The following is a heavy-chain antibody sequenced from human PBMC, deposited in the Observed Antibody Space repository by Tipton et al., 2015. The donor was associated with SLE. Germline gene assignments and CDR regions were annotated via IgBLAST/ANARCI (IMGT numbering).Heavy chain of an antibody. CDR3: ASGERVRGVSYYSYYMDV. CDR2: IYYSGST. Sequence: TLSLTCTVSGGSISSGVYYWSWIRQHPGKGLEWIGYIYYSGSTYYNPSLKSRVTISVDTSKNQFSLKLSSVTAAAPAVYYCASGERVRGVSYYSYYMDVWGKGTTVTVS. J-gene: IGHJ6*03. V-gene: IGHV4-31*03. D-gene: IGHD3-10*01. CDR1: GGSISSGVYY.